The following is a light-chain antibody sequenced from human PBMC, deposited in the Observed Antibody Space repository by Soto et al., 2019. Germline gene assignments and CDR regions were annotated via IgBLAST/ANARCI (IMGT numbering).Light chain of an antibody. CDR2: WAS. Sequence: DIVMTQSPDSLAVSLGERATINCKSSQSVLYSSNNKNYLAWYQQKPGQPPKLLIYWASTRESGVPDRFSGSGSGTYFTLTISSLQAEDVAVYYCQQYYSTPPYTFGKGTKLEIK. V-gene: IGKV4-1*01. CDR1: QSVLYSSNNKNY. J-gene: IGKJ2*01. CDR3: QQYYSTPPYT.